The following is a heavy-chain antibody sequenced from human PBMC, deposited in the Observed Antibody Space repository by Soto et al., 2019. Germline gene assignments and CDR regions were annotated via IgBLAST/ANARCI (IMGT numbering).Heavy chain of an antibody. CDR2: ISSSSSYI. J-gene: IGHJ4*02. CDR1: GFTFSSYS. CDR3: ARDLYGGSFSAGTFDY. D-gene: IGHD2-15*01. Sequence: GGSLRLSCAASGFTFSSYSMNWVRQAPGKGLEWVSSISSSSSYIYYADSVKGRFTTSRDNAKNSLYLQMNSLRAEDTAVYYCARDLYGGSFSAGTFDYWGQGTLVTVSS. V-gene: IGHV3-21*01.